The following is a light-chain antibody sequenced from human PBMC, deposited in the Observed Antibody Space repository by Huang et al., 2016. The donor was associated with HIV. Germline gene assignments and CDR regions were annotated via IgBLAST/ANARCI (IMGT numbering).Light chain of an antibody. V-gene: IGKV1-NL1*01. Sequence: DIQMTQSPSSLSASVGDRVTITGRASQDIRNSFALYQQKPGKGPKLLLSAASKLESVVPARCSRGGSGTWYTLTISSLQPEDSATFYCQQYHRRLWTFAQGPKVEIK. J-gene: IGKJ1*01. CDR3: QQYHRRLWT. CDR2: AAS. CDR1: QDIRNS.